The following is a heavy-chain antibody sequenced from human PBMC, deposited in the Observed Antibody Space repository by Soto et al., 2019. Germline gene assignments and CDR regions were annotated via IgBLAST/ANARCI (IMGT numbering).Heavy chain of an antibody. J-gene: IGHJ4*02. Sequence: SETLSLTCAVYGGSFSGYYWSWIRQPPGKGLEWIGEINHSGSTNYNPSLKSRVTISVDTSKNQFSLKLSSVTAADTAVYYCARGPMATPAAYFDYWGQGTLVTVSS. V-gene: IGHV4-34*01. CDR1: GGSFSGYY. D-gene: IGHD2-2*01. CDR3: ARGPMATPAAYFDY. CDR2: INHSGST.